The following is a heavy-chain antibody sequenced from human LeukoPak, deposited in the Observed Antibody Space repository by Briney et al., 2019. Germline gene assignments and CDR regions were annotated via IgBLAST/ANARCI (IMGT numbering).Heavy chain of an antibody. D-gene: IGHD6-13*01. J-gene: IGHJ4*02. CDR1: GFTFSNYW. CDR2: IKEDGSEK. V-gene: IGHV3-7*01. Sequence: GGSLRLSCAASGFTFSNYWMSWVRQAPGKGLEWVANIKEDGSEKYYVDSVKGRFAISRDNARNSLYLQMNSLRAEDTAVYYCASGRQLGYWGQGTLVTVSS. CDR3: ASGRQLGY.